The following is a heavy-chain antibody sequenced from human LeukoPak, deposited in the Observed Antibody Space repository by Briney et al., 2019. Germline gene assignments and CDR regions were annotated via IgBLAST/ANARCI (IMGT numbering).Heavy chain of an antibody. CDR2: ISGSGGST. D-gene: IGHD6-19*01. Sequence: GSLRLSCAASGFSFSNYAMNWVRQAPGRGLEWVSVISGSGGSTYYADSVKGRFTISRDNSKNTLYLQMNSLRAEDTAVYSCAKGGPGWGDYYYYYMDVWGKGTTVTVSS. J-gene: IGHJ6*03. CDR3: AKGGPGWGDYYYYYMDV. CDR1: GFSFSNYA. V-gene: IGHV3-23*01.